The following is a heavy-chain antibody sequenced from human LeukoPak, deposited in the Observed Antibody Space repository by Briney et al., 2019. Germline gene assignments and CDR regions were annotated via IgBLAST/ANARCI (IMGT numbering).Heavy chain of an antibody. V-gene: IGHV6-1*01. Sequence: SQTLSLTCAISGDSVSSNSAAWNWIRQSPSGGLEWLGRTYYRSKWYYDYALSVKSRSTINPDTSENQFSLQLNSVTHDDTAVYYCARDGTWRLDYWGQGILVTVSS. CDR3: ARDGTWRLDY. D-gene: IGHD2-15*01. CDR1: GDSVSSNSAA. J-gene: IGHJ4*02. CDR2: TYYRSKWYY.